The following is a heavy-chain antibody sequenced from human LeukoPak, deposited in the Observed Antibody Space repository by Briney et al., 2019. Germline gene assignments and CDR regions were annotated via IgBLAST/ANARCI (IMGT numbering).Heavy chain of an antibody. Sequence: PGGSLRLSCAASGFTFDDYTMHWVRQAPGKGLEWASLISWDGGSTYYADSVKGRFTISRDNSKNSLYLQMNSLRAEDTAFYYCAKDKGMITFGGTSLDYWGQGTLVTVSS. CDR1: GFTFDDYT. J-gene: IGHJ4*02. CDR2: ISWDGGST. V-gene: IGHV3-43*01. CDR3: AKDKGMITFGGTSLDY. D-gene: IGHD3-16*01.